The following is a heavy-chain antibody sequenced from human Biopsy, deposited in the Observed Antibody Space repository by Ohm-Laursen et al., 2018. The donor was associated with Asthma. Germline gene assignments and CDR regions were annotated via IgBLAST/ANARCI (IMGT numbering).Heavy chain of an antibody. V-gene: IGHV3-30*03. J-gene: IGHJ6*02. Sequence: SLRLSCAASGFSFSMYGMHWVRQAPGKGLEWVAVISFDGSNKYYGDSVKGRFTIARDNSKNTVYLQMNSLRAEDTAVYYCASYEVVTAILPMDVWGQGTTVTVSS. CDR3: ASYEVVTAILPMDV. D-gene: IGHD2-21*02. CDR2: ISFDGSNK. CDR1: GFSFSMYG.